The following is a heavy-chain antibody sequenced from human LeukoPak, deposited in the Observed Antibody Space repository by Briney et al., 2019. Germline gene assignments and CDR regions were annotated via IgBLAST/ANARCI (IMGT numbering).Heavy chain of an antibody. CDR1: GGSISSYY. D-gene: IGHD6-19*01. J-gene: IGHJ6*02. Sequence: SETLSLTCTVSGGSISSYYWSWIRQPAGKGLEWIGRIYTSGSTNYNLSLKSRVTMSVDTSKNQFSLKLSSVTAADTAVYYCARDRGSGWSPGYYYYGMDVWGQGTTVTVSS. V-gene: IGHV4-4*07. CDR3: ARDRGSGWSPGYYYYGMDV. CDR2: IYTSGST.